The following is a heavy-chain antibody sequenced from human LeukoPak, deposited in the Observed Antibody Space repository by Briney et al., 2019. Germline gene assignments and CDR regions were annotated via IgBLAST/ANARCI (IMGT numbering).Heavy chain of an antibody. CDR2: ISAYNGNT. CDR1: GYTFTSYG. J-gene: IGHJ6*02. V-gene: IGHV1-18*01. D-gene: IGHD1-1*01. CDR3: AGPRYPNYYGMDV. Sequence: GASVKVSCKASGYTFTSYGISWVRQAPGQGLEWMGWISAYNGNTNYARKLQGRVTMTTDTSTSTAYMELRSLRSDDTAVYYCAGPRYPNYYGMDVWGQGTTVTVSS.